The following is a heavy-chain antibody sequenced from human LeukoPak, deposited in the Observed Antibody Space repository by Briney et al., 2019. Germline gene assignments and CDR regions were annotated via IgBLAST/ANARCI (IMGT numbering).Heavy chain of an antibody. Sequence: GGSLRLSCAASGFTFDDYGMNWVGQAPGKGPEWVSGINWNGGSTSYADSVKGRFTISTDTAKNSLYLQMNSLRAEDTAVYYCARDLSSGWAMDVWGKGTTVTVSS. CDR3: ARDLSSGWAMDV. D-gene: IGHD6-19*01. V-gene: IGHV3-20*04. CDR2: INWNGGST. J-gene: IGHJ6*04. CDR1: GFTFDDYG.